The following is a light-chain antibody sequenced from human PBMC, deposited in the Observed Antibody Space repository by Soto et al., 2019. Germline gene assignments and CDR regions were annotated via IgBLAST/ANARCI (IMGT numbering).Light chain of an antibody. Sequence: EIVLTQSPGTLSLSPGERATLSCGASQSVSSNYLAWYQQKPGQAPRLLIYGASSRATAIPDRFSGSGSGPASTLTITRLEPEDFAVYYCPQYGTSPLTFGGGTKIQIK. CDR2: GAS. CDR1: QSVSSNY. J-gene: IGKJ4*01. V-gene: IGKV3-20*01. CDR3: PQYGTSPLT.